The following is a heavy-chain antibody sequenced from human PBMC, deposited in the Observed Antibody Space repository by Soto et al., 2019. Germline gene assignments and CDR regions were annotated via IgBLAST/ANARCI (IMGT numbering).Heavy chain of an antibody. V-gene: IGHV1-69*06. Sequence: SVKVSCKASGCTFSSYAISWVRQAPGQGLEWMGGIIPIFGTANYAQKFQGRVTITADKSTSTAYMELSSLRSEDTAVYYCARIPLANCGGDCYSDYWGQGTLVTVSS. D-gene: IGHD2-21*02. CDR2: IIPIFGTA. J-gene: IGHJ4*02. CDR1: GCTFSSYA. CDR3: ARIPLANCGGDCYSDY.